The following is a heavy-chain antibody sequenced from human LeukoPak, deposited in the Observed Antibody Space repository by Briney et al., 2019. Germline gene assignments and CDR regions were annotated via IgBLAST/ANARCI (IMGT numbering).Heavy chain of an antibody. V-gene: IGHV3-53*01. J-gene: IGHJ4*01. Sequence: GGSLRLSCAVSGFTVSSNYMSWVRQAPGKGLEWVSLIHSAGSTEYADYVKGRFTISRDTSTNTVYLQMNSLRVEDTAVYHCARERRYCSGDSCYSGLDYWGHGTLVTVSS. CDR3: ARERRYCSGDSCYSGLDY. CDR1: GFTVSSNY. D-gene: IGHD2-15*01. CDR2: IHSAGST.